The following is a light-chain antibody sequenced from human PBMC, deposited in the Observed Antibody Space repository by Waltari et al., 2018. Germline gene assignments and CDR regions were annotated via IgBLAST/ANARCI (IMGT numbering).Light chain of an antibody. Sequence: QSVLTQPPSGSGAPGQRVTIPFTRSSSNIGAGYDVHWYQQLPGTAPTLLLYGNSNRPSGGPERFSGSKSGTSASLAITGLQAEDEADYYCQSYDSSLSGWVFGGGTKLTVL. CDR3: QSYDSSLSGWV. J-gene: IGLJ3*02. CDR2: GNS. CDR1: SSNIGAGYD. V-gene: IGLV1-40*01.